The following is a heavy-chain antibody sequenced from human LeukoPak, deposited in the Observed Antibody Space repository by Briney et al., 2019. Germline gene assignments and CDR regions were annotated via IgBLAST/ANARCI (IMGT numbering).Heavy chain of an antibody. CDR1: GGSFSGYY. Sequence: PSETLSLTCAVYGGSFSGYYWSWIRQPPGKGLEWIGEINHSGSTNYNPSLKSRVTISVDTSKNQFYLKLSSVTAADTAVYYCAVKTGTTLNWFDPWGQGTLVTVSS. D-gene: IGHD1-7*01. CDR3: AVKTGTTLNWFDP. V-gene: IGHV4-34*01. J-gene: IGHJ5*02. CDR2: INHSGST.